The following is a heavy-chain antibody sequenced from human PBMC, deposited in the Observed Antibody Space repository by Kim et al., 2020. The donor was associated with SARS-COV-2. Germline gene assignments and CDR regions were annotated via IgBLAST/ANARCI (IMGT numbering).Heavy chain of an antibody. D-gene: IGHD3-22*01. V-gene: IGHV3-11*05. Sequence: GRFTISRDNAKNSRYLQMHSLSAEDTAVYYCARERDDYDSSGYYYYFDYWGQGTLVTVSS. CDR3: ARERDDYDSSGYYYYFDY. J-gene: IGHJ4*02.